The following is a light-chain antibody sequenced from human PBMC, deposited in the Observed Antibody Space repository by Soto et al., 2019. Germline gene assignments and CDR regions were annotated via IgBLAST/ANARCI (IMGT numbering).Light chain of an antibody. CDR1: QSVNSNY. CDR2: GAS. CDR3: QQYNSWPT. Sequence: EVVLTQSPGTLSLSPGERATLSCRASQSVNSNYLAWYQQKPGQAPRLLIFGASSRATGIPDRFSGSGSGTDFTLSISRLEPEDFAVYCCQQYNSWPTFGGGTKVEIK. V-gene: IGKV3-20*01. J-gene: IGKJ4*01.